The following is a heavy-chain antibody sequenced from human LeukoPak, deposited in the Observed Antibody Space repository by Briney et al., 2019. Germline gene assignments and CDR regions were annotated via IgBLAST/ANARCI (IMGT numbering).Heavy chain of an antibody. D-gene: IGHD6-19*01. CDR3: ARCSSGWLFDY. Sequence: SETLSLTCTVSGGFISSQYWGWVRQPAGKGLEWIGRIYSSGSTTYSSSLNSRVTMSVDTSKNHFSLKLSSVTAADTAVYYCARCSSGWLFDYWGQGILVTVSS. CDR2: IYSSGST. V-gene: IGHV4-4*07. J-gene: IGHJ4*02. CDR1: GGFISSQY.